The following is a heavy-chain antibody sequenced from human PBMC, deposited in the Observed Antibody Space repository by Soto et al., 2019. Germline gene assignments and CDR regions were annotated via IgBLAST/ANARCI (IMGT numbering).Heavy chain of an antibody. CDR3: ARGGSHTSDS. CDR2: IKEDGSET. V-gene: IGHV3-7*04. CDR1: GFTFSNFW. Sequence: EVQVVESGGGLVQPGGSLRLSCAASGFTFSNFWMSWVRQAQGKGLEWVANIKEDGSETYSVDSVKGRFTISRDNAKNSLYLQMNSLRAEDTAVYYCARGGSHTSDSWGQGTLVIVSS. J-gene: IGHJ4*02.